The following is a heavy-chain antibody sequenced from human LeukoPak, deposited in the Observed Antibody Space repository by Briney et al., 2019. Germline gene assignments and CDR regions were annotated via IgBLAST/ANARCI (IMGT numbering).Heavy chain of an antibody. V-gene: IGHV1-8*01. CDR1: GYSFTSYD. Sequence: ASVTVSCETSGYSFTSYDIHWVRQTTGQGLEWLGWMYPNSGDTGFAQKFQGRVTMTRNTSIGTAYMELSSLRSEDTAIYYCVRVPPRSTIYAYWGQGSLVTVSS. D-gene: IGHD2-2*01. CDR2: MYPNSGDT. J-gene: IGHJ4*02. CDR3: VRVPPRSTIYAY.